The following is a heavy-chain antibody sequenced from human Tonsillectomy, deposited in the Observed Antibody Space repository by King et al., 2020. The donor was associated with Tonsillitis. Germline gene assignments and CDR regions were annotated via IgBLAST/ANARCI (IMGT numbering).Heavy chain of an antibody. J-gene: IGHJ6*02. CDR1: GFTFSSYG. V-gene: IGHV3-33*01. D-gene: IGHD3-10*01. CDR3: AREGYGSGSYYDYYYYDMDV. Sequence: VQLVESGGGVVQPGRSLRLSCAASGFTFSSYGMHWVRQAPGKGLEWGAVIWYDGSNKYYADSVRGRVTISRDNSKNTLYLQMNSLRAEDTAVYYCAREGYGSGSYYDYYYYDMDVWGQGTTVTVSS. CDR2: IWYDGSNK.